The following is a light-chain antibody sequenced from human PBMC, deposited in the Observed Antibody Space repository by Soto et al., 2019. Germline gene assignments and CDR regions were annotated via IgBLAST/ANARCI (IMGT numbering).Light chain of an antibody. CDR3: SSHTSTNTLL. V-gene: IGLV2-14*03. CDR1: SSVVGAYNY. J-gene: IGLJ2*01. CDR2: DVS. Sequence: QSALTQPASVSGSPGQSIAISCTGTSSVVGAYNYVSWYQQHPGKAPKLMIHDVSNRPSGISDRFSGSKSGNTASLTISGLQAEDEADYYCSSHTSTNTLLFGGGTKLTVL.